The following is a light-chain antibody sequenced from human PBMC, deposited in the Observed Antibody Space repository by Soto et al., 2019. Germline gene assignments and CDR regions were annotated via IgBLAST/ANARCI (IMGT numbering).Light chain of an antibody. CDR2: RDN. V-gene: IGLV1-47*01. J-gene: IGLJ1*01. CDR3: ATWDDSLNGYV. Sequence: QSALTQPPSASGTPGQRVSISCSGSRSNIGKNYVYWLQQLPGTAPKLLIYRDNQRPPGVPDRFSGSRSGTSASLAISGLRSEDEADYFCATWDDSLNGYVFGTGTKVTVL. CDR1: RSNIGKNY.